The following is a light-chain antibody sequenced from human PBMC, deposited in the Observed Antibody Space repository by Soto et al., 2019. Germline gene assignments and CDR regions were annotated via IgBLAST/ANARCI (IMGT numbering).Light chain of an antibody. CDR3: QQRSNWPPVFT. J-gene: IGKJ5*01. V-gene: IGKV3-11*01. Sequence: EIVLTQSPGTLSLSPGERATLSCRASQSFSSNLAWYQQKPGQAPRLLIYDASKRATGIPARFSGRGSGTDFTLTISSLEPEDFAVYYCQQRSNWPPVFTFGQGTRLEIK. CDR2: DAS. CDR1: QSFSSN.